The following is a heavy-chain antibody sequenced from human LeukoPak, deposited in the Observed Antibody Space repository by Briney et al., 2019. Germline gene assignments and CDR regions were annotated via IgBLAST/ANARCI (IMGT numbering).Heavy chain of an antibody. V-gene: IGHV1-18*01. CDR3: ARVLTYCSGGSCYSYWYFDL. J-gene: IGHJ2*01. Sequence: ASVKVSCKASGYTFTNYGITWVRQAPGQGLEWMGWISAYNGNTKYAQNLQDRVTMTTDTSTSTAYMELRSLRSEDTAVYYCARVLTYCSGGSCYSYWYFDLWGSGTLVTVSS. D-gene: IGHD2-15*01. CDR1: GYTFTNYG. CDR2: ISAYNGNT.